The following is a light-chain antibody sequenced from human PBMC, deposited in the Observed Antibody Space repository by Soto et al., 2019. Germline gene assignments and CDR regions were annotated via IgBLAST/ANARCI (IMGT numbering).Light chain of an antibody. Sequence: DIQMTQSPSTLSASVGDRVTVTCRASQNIDNWLAWYQQKPRKAPKLLIYKASSLESGVPSRFSGSGYGTEFTLTISSLQPDDFATYYCQQYNSYWTFGQGTKVDIK. J-gene: IGKJ1*01. CDR3: QQYNSYWT. CDR1: QNIDNW. CDR2: KAS. V-gene: IGKV1-5*03.